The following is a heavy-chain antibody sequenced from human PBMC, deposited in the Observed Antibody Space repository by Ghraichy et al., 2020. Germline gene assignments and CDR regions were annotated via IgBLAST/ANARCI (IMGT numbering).Heavy chain of an antibody. CDR2: INQDGSEK. Sequence: GGSLRLSCAASGFTFWTYWMSWVRHAPGKGLQWVATINQDGSEKYYVDSVKGRFTVSRDHAKSSLYLEMNSLRPEDTAYYYCARVHSRAGDYWGQGTLVTVSS. CDR1: GFTFWTYW. CDR3: ARVHSRAGDY. V-gene: IGHV3-7*01. D-gene: IGHD6-13*01. J-gene: IGHJ4*02.